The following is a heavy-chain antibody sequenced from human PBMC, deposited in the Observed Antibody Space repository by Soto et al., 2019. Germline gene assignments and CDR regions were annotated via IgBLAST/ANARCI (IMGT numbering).Heavy chain of an antibody. J-gene: IGHJ6*01. Sequence: ASVKVSCKASGYTFTSYDINWVRQATGQGLEWMGWMNPNSGNTGYAQKFQGRVTMTRNTSISTAYMELSSLRSEDTAVYYCARRGYCSGGSSYTGYYYCMEVWGQGTTGTVSS. D-gene: IGHD2-15*01. CDR1: GYTFTSYD. V-gene: IGHV1-8*01. CDR3: ARRGYCSGGSSYTGYYYCMEV. CDR2: MNPNSGNT.